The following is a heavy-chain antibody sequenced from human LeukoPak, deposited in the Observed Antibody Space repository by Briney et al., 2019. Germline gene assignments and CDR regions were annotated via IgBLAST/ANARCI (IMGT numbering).Heavy chain of an antibody. CDR2: IYYSGST. CDR1: GDSISSYY. Sequence: PSETLSLTCTVSGDSISSYYWSWIRQPPRKGLEWIGYIYYSGSTNYNPSLKSRVTISVDTSKNKFSLKLSSVTAADTAVYYCAREASGWYYMDVWGKGTTVTVSS. D-gene: IGHD6-19*01. V-gene: IGHV4-59*01. CDR3: AREASGWYYMDV. J-gene: IGHJ6*03.